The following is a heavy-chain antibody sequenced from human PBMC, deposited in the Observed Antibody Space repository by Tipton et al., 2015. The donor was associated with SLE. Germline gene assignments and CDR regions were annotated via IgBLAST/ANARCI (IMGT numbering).Heavy chain of an antibody. V-gene: IGHV4-59*01. J-gene: IGHJ4*02. CDR1: GGSIGTYY. Sequence: LRLSCTVSGGSIGTYYWSWIRQPPGKGLEYIGLIHYSRNTNYNPSLKSRVTISVDTSRNQFSLKLSHVTSADTAVYYCAGATYCGGDCYDFWGQGARVTVSS. D-gene: IGHD2-21*01. CDR2: IHYSRNT. CDR3: AGATYCGGDCYDF.